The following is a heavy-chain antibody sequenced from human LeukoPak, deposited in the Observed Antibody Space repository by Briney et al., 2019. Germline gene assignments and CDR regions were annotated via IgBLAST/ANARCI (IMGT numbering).Heavy chain of an antibody. J-gene: IGHJ4*02. V-gene: IGHV4-61*02. D-gene: IGHD5-18*01. Sequence: SQSLSLTCTVSGGSISSGSYYWSWIRQPAGKGLEWIGRIYTSGSTNYNPSLKSRVTISVDTSKNQFSLKLSPVTAADTAVYYCARAPMSGYSFDYWGQGTLVTVSS. CDR3: ARAPMSGYSFDY. CDR2: IYTSGST. CDR1: GGSISSGSYY.